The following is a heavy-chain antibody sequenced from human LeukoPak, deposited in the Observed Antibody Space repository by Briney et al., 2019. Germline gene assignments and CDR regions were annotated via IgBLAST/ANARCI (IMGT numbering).Heavy chain of an antibody. CDR2: IIPIFGTA. V-gene: IGHV1-69*05. D-gene: IGHD6-6*01. J-gene: IGHJ4*02. CDR3: ATSDYSSSSEYYFDY. Sequence: GASVKVSCKASGGTFSSYAISWVRQAPGQGLEWMGRIIPIFGTANYAQKFQGRVTMTRDTSISTAYMELSRLRSDDTAVYYCATSDYSSSSEYYFDYWGQGTLVTVSS. CDR1: GGTFSSYA.